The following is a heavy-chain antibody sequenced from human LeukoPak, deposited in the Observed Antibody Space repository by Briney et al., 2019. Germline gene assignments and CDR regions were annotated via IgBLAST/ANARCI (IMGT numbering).Heavy chain of an antibody. CDR1: GFTFSSSW. J-gene: IGHJ4*02. V-gene: IGHV3-7*03. CDR3: ARDKGNYDTSGSLFIF. Sequence: GGSLRLSCVASGFTFSSSWMSWVRQAPGKGLEWVANIKQDGSETYYVDSMKGRFTISRDNAKNSLYLQMNSLRAEDTAVYYCARDKGNYDTSGSLFIFGGQGTLVTVSS. CDR2: IKQDGSET. D-gene: IGHD3-22*01.